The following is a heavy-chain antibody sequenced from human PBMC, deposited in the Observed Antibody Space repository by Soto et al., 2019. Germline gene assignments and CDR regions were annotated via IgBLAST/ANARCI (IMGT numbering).Heavy chain of an antibody. CDR3: ARVRGDIVVVPAATPYYYYGMDV. D-gene: IGHD2-2*01. Sequence: GASVKVSCKASGYTFTSYGIRWVRQAPGQGLEWMGWISAYNGNTNYAQKLQGRVTMTTDTSTSTAYMELRSLRSDDTAVYYCARVRGDIVVVPAATPYYYYGMDVWGQGTTVTVSS. CDR2: ISAYNGNT. V-gene: IGHV1-18*01. J-gene: IGHJ6*02. CDR1: GYTFTSYG.